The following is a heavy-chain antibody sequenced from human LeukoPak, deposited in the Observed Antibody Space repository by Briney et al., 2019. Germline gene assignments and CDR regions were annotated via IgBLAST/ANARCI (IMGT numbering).Heavy chain of an antibody. D-gene: IGHD3-22*01. CDR2: SYASGGT. J-gene: IGHJ3*02. Sequence: SDSLSLTCTVSGGSINSNTYFGNWVRPPQATKKGKIERSYASGGTDYNPSLRSRLSMSINRSSNQISLTLRSVTAADTAVYYCARYVDPYDISPHSFDIWGQGTVVTVSS. CDR3: ARYVDPYDISPHSFDI. V-gene: IGHV4-61*05. CDR1: GGSINSNTYF.